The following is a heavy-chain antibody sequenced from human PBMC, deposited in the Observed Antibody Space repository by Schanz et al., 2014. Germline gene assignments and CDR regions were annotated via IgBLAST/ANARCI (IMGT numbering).Heavy chain of an antibody. J-gene: IGHJ3*02. CDR1: GYSFTDYA. CDR2: INAHTGNT. V-gene: IGHV1-18*01. Sequence: QVQLVQSGVEVKRPGASVRVSCKASGYSFTDYAIHWVRQAPGQGLELMGWINAHTGNTQYAQKFQGRVNMTRDTVTTTVHLELTRLRTDDTAIYYCARVHIATYHYTSPGAFDIWGQGTRVTVSS. D-gene: IGHD2-2*02. CDR3: ARVHIATYHYTSPGAFDI.